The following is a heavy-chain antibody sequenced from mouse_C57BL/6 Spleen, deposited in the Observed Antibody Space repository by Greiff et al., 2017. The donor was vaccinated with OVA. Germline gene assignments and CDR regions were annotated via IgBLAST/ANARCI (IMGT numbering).Heavy chain of an antibody. J-gene: IGHJ4*01. Sequence: VQLQQPGAELVRPGSSVKLSCKASGYTFTSYWMHWVKQRPIQGLEWIGNIDPSDSATHYNQKFKDKATLTVDKSSSTAYMQLSSLTSEDSAVYYCARRSYYYGSSYDAMDYWGQGTSVTVSS. V-gene: IGHV1-52*01. CDR3: ARRSYYYGSSYDAMDY. CDR2: IDPSDSAT. CDR1: GYTFTSYW. D-gene: IGHD1-1*01.